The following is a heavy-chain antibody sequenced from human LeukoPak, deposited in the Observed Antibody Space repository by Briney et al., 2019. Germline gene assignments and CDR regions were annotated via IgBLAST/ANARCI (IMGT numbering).Heavy chain of an antibody. CDR1: GFTFSSYA. D-gene: IGHD6-19*01. J-gene: IGHJ3*02. CDR3: ARDRRLGDAFDI. Sequence: GGSLRLSCAASGFTFSSYAMSWVRQAPGKGLEWVSAISGSGGSTYYADSVKGRFTISRDNAKNSLYLQMNSLRAEDTAVYYCARDRRLGDAFDIWGQGTMVTVSS. CDR2: ISGSGGST. V-gene: IGHV3-23*01.